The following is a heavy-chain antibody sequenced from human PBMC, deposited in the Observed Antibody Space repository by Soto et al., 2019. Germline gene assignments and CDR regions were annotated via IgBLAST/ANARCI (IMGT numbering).Heavy chain of an antibody. CDR3: AGRLLWFGELIHWFDP. Sequence: KASETLSLTCTVSGGSISSYYWSWIRQPPGKGLEWIGYIYYSGSTNYNPSLKSRVTISVDTSKNQFSLKLSSVTAADTAVYYCAGRLLWFGELIHWFDPWGQGTLVTVSS. D-gene: IGHD3-10*01. CDR1: GGSISSYY. J-gene: IGHJ5*02. V-gene: IGHV4-59*08. CDR2: IYYSGST.